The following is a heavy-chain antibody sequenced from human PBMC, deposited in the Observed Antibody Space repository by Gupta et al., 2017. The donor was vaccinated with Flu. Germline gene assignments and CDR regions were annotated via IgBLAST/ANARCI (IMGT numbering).Heavy chain of an antibody. CDR3: ARPFRAPSGTPTHFDY. Sequence: QLQLQESGPGLVKPSETLSLTCTVSGGSISSSSYYWGWIRQPPGKGLEWVGSILYSGSTYYNPSLKSRVTISVDTAKNQFSPELSSVTAADTAGYYCARPFRAPSGTPTHFDYWGQGTLVTVSS. J-gene: IGHJ4*02. D-gene: IGHD3-10*01. CDR1: GGSISSSSYY. V-gene: IGHV4-39*01. CDR2: ILYSGST.